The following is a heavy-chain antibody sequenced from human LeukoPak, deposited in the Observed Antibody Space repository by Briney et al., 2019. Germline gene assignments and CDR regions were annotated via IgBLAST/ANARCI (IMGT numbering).Heavy chain of an antibody. J-gene: IGHJ6*03. Sequence: SETLSLTCTVSGGSISSYYWSWIRQPAGKGLEWIGRIYTSGSTNYNPSLKSRVTMSVDTSKNQFSLKLSYVTAADTAVYYCARSSIVVVPAATGYYMDVWGKGTTVTVSS. V-gene: IGHV4-4*07. CDR2: IYTSGST. CDR1: GGSISSYY. D-gene: IGHD2-2*01. CDR3: ARSSIVVVPAATGYYMDV.